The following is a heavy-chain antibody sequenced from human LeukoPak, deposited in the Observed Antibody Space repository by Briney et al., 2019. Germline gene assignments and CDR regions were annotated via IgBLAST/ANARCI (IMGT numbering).Heavy chain of an antibody. V-gene: IGHV3-53*01. D-gene: IGHD4-17*01. CDR2: IYSGGST. J-gene: IGHJ4*02. Sequence: GGSLRLSCAASGFTVSSNYMSWVRQAPGKGLEWVSVIYSGGSTYYADSVKGRFTISRDNSKNTLYLQMNSLRAEDTAVYYCAKVHVDDYGDPYFDYWGQGTLVTVSS. CDR1: GFTVSSNY. CDR3: AKVHVDDYGDPYFDY.